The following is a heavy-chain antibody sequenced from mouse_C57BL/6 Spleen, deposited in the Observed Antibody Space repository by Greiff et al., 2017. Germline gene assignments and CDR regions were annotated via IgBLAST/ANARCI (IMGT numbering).Heavy chain of an antibody. Sequence: QVQLQQSGAELVKPGASVKISCKASGYAFSSYWMNWVKQRPGKGLEWIGQIYPGDGDTNYNGKFKGKATLTADKSSSTAYMQLSSLTSEDSAVYFCARIGGYYSNSFDYWGQGTTLTVSS. J-gene: IGHJ2*01. CDR1: GYAFSSYW. V-gene: IGHV1-80*01. CDR3: ARIGGYYSNSFDY. CDR2: IYPGDGDT. D-gene: IGHD2-5*01.